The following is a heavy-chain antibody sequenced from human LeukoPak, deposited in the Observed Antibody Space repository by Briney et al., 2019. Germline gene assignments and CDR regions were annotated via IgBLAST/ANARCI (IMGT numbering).Heavy chain of an antibody. CDR1: GFTFSSYG. Sequence: PGRSLRLSCAASGFTFSSYGMHWVRQAPGKGLEWVAVISYDGSNKYYADSVKGRFTISRDNSKNTLYLQMNSLRAEDTAVYYCAKDPSQYFDLGYFDYWGQGTLVTVSS. CDR2: ISYDGSNK. V-gene: IGHV3-30*18. J-gene: IGHJ4*02. CDR3: AKDPSQYFDLGYFDY. D-gene: IGHD3-9*01.